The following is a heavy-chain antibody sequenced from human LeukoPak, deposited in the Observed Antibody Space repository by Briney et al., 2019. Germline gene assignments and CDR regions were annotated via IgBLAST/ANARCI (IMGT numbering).Heavy chain of an antibody. D-gene: IGHD4-17*01. CDR1: GFTFSSYG. Sequence: GGSLRLSCAASGFTFSSYGMHWVRQAPGKGLEWVSSISSSSSYIYYADSVKGRFTISRDNAKNSLYLQMNSLRAEDTAVYYCARVGGLESMTTVTTSNFDYWGQGTLVTVSS. V-gene: IGHV3-21*01. CDR2: ISSSSSYI. J-gene: IGHJ4*02. CDR3: ARVGGLESMTTVTTSNFDY.